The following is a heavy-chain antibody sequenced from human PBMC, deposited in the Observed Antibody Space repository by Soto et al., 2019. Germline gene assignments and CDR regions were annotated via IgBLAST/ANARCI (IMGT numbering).Heavy chain of an antibody. J-gene: IGHJ5*01. CDR3: ARLVSLLQPIDS. CDR1: GYTFTNYW. CDR2: IFPRDFDV. D-gene: IGHD4-4*01. Sequence: GESLKISCQTSGYTFTNYWIGWVRQMPGGGLEWLGLIFPRDFDVRYSPSFEGQVTISADRSTATAFLQWRCLEASDSALYFCARLVSLLQPIDSWGQGTPVTSPQ. V-gene: IGHV5-51*01.